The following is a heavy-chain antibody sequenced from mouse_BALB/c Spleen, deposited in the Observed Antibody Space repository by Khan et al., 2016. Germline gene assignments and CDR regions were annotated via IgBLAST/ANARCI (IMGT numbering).Heavy chain of an antibody. V-gene: IGHV1S81*02. CDR1: GYTFTSYW. D-gene: IGHD1-1*01. CDR2: TNPTNGRT. J-gene: IGHJ2*01. Sequence: QVQLQQPGAELMKAGASVKMSCKASGYTFTSYWMHWVKQRLGQGLEWFAETNPTNGRTYYNGKFKSKATLTVDKSSSTAYMLLSGPTFEDSAVYYCARIKKIVATYFDYWGQGTTLTVSS. CDR3: ARIKKIVATYFDY.